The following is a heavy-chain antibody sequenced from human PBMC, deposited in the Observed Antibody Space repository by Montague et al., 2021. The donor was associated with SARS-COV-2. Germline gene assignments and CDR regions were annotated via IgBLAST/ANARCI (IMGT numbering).Heavy chain of an antibody. CDR3: ARRGRKLLPVATTIGGFDI. Sequence: SETLSLTCTVAGGSISSNNYYWDWIRQPPGKGLEWIGSIYDSGSTYYNPSLKSRVTISVDTSKNHFSRKLNSVTAADTAVYYCARRGRKLLPVATTIGGFDIWGQGTMVTVSS. CDR2: IYDSGST. J-gene: IGHJ3*02. V-gene: IGHV4-39*02. D-gene: IGHD5-12*01. CDR1: GGSISSNNYY.